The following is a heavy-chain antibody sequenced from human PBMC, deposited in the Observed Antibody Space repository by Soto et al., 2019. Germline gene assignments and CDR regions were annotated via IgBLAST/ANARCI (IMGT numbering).Heavy chain of an antibody. Sequence: SETLSLTCAVYGGSFSGYYWSWIRQPPGKGLEWIGEINHSGSTNYNPSLKSRVTISVDTSKNQFSLKLSSVTAADTAVYYCARVIVVGPARYYYYYYYMDGWGKGTTVTVSS. CDR3: ARVIVVGPARYYYYYYYMDG. J-gene: IGHJ6*03. V-gene: IGHV4-34*01. D-gene: IGHD2-2*01. CDR2: INHSGST. CDR1: GGSFSGYY.